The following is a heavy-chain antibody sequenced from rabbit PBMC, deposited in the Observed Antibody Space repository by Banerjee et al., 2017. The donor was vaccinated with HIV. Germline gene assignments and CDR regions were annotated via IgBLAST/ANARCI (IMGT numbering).Heavy chain of an antibody. V-gene: IGHV1S45*01. CDR2: ISSGGST. CDR3: ATTYGSDITGRFYFKL. Sequence: QEQLVESGGDLVKPEGSLTLTCTASGFSFSSSYYMCWVRQAPGKGLVWIACISSGGSTYYASWVNGRFTISKTSSTTVTLQMTSLTDADTATYFCATTYGSDITGRFYFKLWGPGTLVTDS. CDR1: GFSFSSSYY. D-gene: IGHD5-1*01. J-gene: IGHJ4*01.